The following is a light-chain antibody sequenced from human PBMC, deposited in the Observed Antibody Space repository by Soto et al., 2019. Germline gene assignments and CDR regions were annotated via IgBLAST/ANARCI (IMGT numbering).Light chain of an antibody. CDR3: SSYSTSNTLVL. V-gene: IGLV2-14*03. J-gene: IGLJ3*02. Sequence: QSALTQPASVSGSPGQTIIISCTGSNSDIGGYDSVSWYQQHPGRAPKLILFDVSHRPSKDPVRFSGSKSGNTASLTISGLQTEDEADYYCSSYSTSNTLVLFGGGTKLTVL. CDR1: NSDIGGYDS. CDR2: DVS.